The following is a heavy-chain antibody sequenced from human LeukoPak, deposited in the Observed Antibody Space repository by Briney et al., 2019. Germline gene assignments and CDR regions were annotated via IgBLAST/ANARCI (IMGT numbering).Heavy chain of an antibody. J-gene: IGHJ4*02. D-gene: IGHD3-3*01. CDR3: ARSFSGYYDFWSGYRSLYY. CDR1: GYSISRGYY. CDR2: IYHSGST. V-gene: IGHV4-38-2*01. Sequence: SEALSLTCAVSGYSISRGYYWGWIRQPPGKGLEWIGSIYHSGSTYYNPSLKSRVTISVDTSKNQFSLKLSSVTAADTAVYYCARSFSGYYDFWSGYRSLYYWGQGTLVTVSS.